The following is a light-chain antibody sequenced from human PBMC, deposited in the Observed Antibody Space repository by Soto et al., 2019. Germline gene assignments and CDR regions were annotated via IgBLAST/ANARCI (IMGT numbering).Light chain of an antibody. CDR2: EAS. V-gene: IGKV1-33*01. Sequence: DIPMTQSPSSLSASVGDRVTITCQASQDISNYLNWYQQKAGKAPKLMIYEASTLQPGVPSRFSGSGSGTDFTFTISSLQPEDIATYYCQHFDDLPFTFGPGTKVDIK. J-gene: IGKJ3*01. CDR3: QHFDDLPFT. CDR1: QDISNY.